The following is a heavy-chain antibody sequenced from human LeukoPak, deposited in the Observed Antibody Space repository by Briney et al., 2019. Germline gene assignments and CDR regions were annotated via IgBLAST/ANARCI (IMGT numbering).Heavy chain of an antibody. CDR1: GDTFTTDY. V-gene: IGHV1-46*01. D-gene: IGHD3-10*01. CDR3: ARARGSGSYYGHDYYYYHYMDV. Sequence: GASVNVSCKASGDTFTTDYIHWVRQGPGQGPEWMGVSNPSGGSTTNAQKFQGRVTMTRDTSTSTVYMELSSLRSEDTAIYYCARARGSGSYYGHDYYYYHYMDVWGKGTTVTVSS. J-gene: IGHJ6*03. CDR2: SNPSGGST.